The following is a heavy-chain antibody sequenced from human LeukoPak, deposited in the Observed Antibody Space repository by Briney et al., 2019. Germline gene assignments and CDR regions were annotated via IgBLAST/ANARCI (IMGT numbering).Heavy chain of an antibody. CDR1: GGSISSYY. Sequence: PSETLSLTCTVSGGSISSYYWSWIRQPPGKGLEWIGYIYYSGGTNYNPSLKSRVTISVDTSKNQFSLKLSSVTAADTAVYYCARIKGLGSGWAYFDYWGQGTLVTVSS. CDR3: ARIKGLGSGWAYFDY. J-gene: IGHJ4*02. V-gene: IGHV4-59*01. D-gene: IGHD6-19*01. CDR2: IYYSGGT.